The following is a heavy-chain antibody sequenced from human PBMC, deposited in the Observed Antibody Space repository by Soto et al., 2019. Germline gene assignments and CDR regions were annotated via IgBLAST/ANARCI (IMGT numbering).Heavy chain of an antibody. CDR1: GFTFSDYY. Sequence: QVQLVESGGGLVKPGGSLRLSCAASGFTFSDYYMSWIRQAPGKGLEWISYISTSSSHTNYADSMKGRFSISRDNAKNSLYLQLNSLRAEDTAVYYCARGRGRYYDSSVNTRAYFDYWGQGTLVTVSS. V-gene: IGHV3-11*05. CDR2: ISTSSSHT. J-gene: IGHJ4*02. CDR3: ARGRGRYYDSSVNTRAYFDY. D-gene: IGHD3-22*01.